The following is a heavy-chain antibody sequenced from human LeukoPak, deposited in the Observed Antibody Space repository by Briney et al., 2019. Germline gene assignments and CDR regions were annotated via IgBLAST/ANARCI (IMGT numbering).Heavy chain of an antibody. CDR3: ARRGNGWYSDY. J-gene: IGHJ4*02. D-gene: IGHD1-1*01. CDR2: IYPGNSDT. CDR1: GYSFSSYW. V-gene: IGHV5-51*01. Sequence: GESLQISCKGSGYSFSSYWIGWVRQMPGKGLEWMGIIYPGNSDTRYSPSFQGQVTISVDKSISTAYLQWSSLKASDTAMYYCARRGNGWYSDYWGQGALVTVSS.